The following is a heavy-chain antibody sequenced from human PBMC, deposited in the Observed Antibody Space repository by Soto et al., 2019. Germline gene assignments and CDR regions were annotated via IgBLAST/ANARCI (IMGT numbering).Heavy chain of an antibody. J-gene: IGHJ5*02. Sequence: SETLALTCTVCGGSMSSYYWSWIRQPPGKGLEWIGYIYYSGSTQYNPSLKSRVTISVDTSKNQFSLKLSSVTAADTAVYYCARDRTMNWFDPWGQGTLVTVS. CDR1: GGSMSSYY. CDR3: ARDRTMNWFDP. CDR2: IYYSGST. V-gene: IGHV4-59*01.